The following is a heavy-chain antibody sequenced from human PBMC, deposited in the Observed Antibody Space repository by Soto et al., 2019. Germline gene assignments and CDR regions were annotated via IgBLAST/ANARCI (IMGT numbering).Heavy chain of an antibody. Sequence: PSETLSLTCTVSCGSISSGDYYWSWIRQPPGKGLEWIGYIYYSGSTYYNPSLKSRVTISVDTSKNQFSLKLSSVTAADTAVYYCARGEPNYYDSSGLEVDIWGQGTMVTVSS. CDR1: CGSISSGDYY. V-gene: IGHV4-30-4*01. CDR3: ARGEPNYYDSSGLEVDI. D-gene: IGHD3-22*01. J-gene: IGHJ3*02. CDR2: IYYSGST.